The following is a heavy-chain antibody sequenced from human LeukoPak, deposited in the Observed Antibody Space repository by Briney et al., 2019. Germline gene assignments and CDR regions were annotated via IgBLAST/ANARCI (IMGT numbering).Heavy chain of an antibody. V-gene: IGHV3-48*03. D-gene: IGHD2-15*01. Sequence: PGGSLRLSCTASGFTFGDYAMNWVRQAPGKGLEWVSYISSSGSTIYYADSVKGRFTISRDNAKNSLYLQMNSLRAEDTAVYCCARLGVGYCSGGSCPDFDYWGQGTLVTVSS. CDR2: ISSSGSTI. CDR3: ARLGVGYCSGGSCPDFDY. J-gene: IGHJ4*02. CDR1: GFTFGDYA.